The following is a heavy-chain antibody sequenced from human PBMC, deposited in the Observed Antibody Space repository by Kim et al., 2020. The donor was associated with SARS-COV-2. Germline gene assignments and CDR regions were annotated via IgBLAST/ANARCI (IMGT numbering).Heavy chain of an antibody. V-gene: IGHV4-39*01. CDR1: GGSISSSSYY. J-gene: IGHJ4*02. D-gene: IGHD3-9*01. CDR2: IYYSGST. CDR3: AGRLDWYGRFDY. Sequence: SETLSLTCTVSGGSISSSSYYWGWIRQPPGKGLEWIGSIYYSGSTYYNPALKSRVTISVDTSKNQYSLKLSPVTAADAAVYYWAGRLDWYGRFDYWGQGTLVTVSS.